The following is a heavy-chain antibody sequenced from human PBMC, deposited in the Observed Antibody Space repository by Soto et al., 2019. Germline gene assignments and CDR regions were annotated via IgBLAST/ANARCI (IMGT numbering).Heavy chain of an antibody. Sequence: EVQLLESGGGLVQPGGSLRLSCAASGFIFRNYVINWVRQAPGKGLEWVSAISGTGGSTFYADSVKGRFTISRDNXKXTXXLQMNSLRAEDTAVYYCAKGPRDYYGSGSYYYFDYWGQGTLVTVSS. J-gene: IGHJ4*02. V-gene: IGHV3-23*01. D-gene: IGHD3-10*01. CDR2: ISGTGGST. CDR1: GFIFRNYV. CDR3: AKGPRDYYGSGSYYYFDY.